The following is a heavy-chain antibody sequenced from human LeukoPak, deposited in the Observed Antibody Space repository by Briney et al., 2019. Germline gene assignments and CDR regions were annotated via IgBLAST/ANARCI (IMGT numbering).Heavy chain of an antibody. J-gene: IGHJ4*02. D-gene: IGHD6-6*01. CDR2: INPSGGST. CDR1: GYTFSSYY. Sequence: GASVKVSCTASGYTFSSYYMHWVRQSPGHRLEWMGVINPSGGSTTYAQKFQSRVTMTRDTSTRTVYMEVSSLRSQDRAVYYCARQGSSSEFDYWGQGTLVTVSS. V-gene: IGHV1-46*01. CDR3: ARQGSSSEFDY.